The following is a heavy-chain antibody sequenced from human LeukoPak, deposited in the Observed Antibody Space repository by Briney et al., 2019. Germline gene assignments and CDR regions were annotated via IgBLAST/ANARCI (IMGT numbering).Heavy chain of an antibody. CDR1: GSFSSYV. Sequence: GGSLRLSCAASGSFSSYVMTWVRQAPGRGLEWASTLSASGGSTYYADSVKGRFTISRDNSKNTLYLQMSSLRAEDTAVYFCAKDLILVLPAAYDYWGQGTLVTVSS. V-gene: IGHV3-23*01. J-gene: IGHJ4*02. CDR2: LSASGGST. D-gene: IGHD2-2*01. CDR3: AKDLILVLPAAYDY.